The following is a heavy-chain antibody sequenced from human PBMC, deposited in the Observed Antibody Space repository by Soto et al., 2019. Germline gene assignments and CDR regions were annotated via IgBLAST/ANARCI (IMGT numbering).Heavy chain of an antibody. J-gene: IGHJ4*02. Sequence: GGSLRLSCTASGFTFGDYAMSWFRQAPGKGLEWVGFIRSKGYGGTTENAASVKGRFTISRDDSKSIAYLQMNSLKTEDTALYYCFTDRQFRPAYWGQGTLVTVSS. V-gene: IGHV3-49*03. CDR3: FTDRQFRPAY. CDR2: IRSKGYGGTT. CDR1: GFTFGDYA. D-gene: IGHD3-22*01.